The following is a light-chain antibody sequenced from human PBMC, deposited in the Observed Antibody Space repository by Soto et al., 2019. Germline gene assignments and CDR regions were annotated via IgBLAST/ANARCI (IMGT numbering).Light chain of an antibody. CDR3: MQALQSPFT. CDR1: QSLLHSNGYKY. V-gene: IGKV2-28*01. CDR2: LTS. J-gene: IGKJ3*01. Sequence: DIVMTPSPLSLPVTPGEPASISCRSSQSLLHSNGYKYLNWYLQKPGQSPLLLIYLTSTRASGVPDRFSGSVSGTDFTLKISKVEADDVGVYYCMQALQSPFTFGPGTKVYIK.